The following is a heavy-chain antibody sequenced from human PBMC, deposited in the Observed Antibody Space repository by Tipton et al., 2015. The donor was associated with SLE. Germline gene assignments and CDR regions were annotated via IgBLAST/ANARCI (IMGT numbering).Heavy chain of an antibody. V-gene: IGHV4-59*01. J-gene: IGHJ4*02. CDR2: IYYSGRT. Sequence: QTPGKGLEWIGYIYYSGRTNYNPSLKSRVSISVDKTENQFSLKLKFVTAEDTGVYYCARVLIGRRLVDYWGQGTVVTVSS. CDR3: ARVLIGRRLVDY. D-gene: IGHD2-8*01.